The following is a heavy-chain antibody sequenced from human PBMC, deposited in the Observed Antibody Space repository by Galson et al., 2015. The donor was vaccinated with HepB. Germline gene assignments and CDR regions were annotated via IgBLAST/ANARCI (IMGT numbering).Heavy chain of an antibody. D-gene: IGHD5-18*01. V-gene: IGHV3-30*04. CDR2: ISSDGSKN. J-gene: IGHJ4*02. CDR1: GFTFSSYA. Sequence: SLRLSCAASGFTFSSYAFHWVRQTPGKGLEWVALISSDGSKNYYVDSVKGRFTISRDNSNNTLLLQMNNLRPDDTAVYYCARIFGYTYGSIMYWGQGTLVTVSP. CDR3: ARIFGYTYGSIMY.